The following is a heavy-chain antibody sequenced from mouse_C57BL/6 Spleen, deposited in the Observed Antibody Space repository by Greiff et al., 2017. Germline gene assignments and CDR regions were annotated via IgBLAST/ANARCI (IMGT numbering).Heavy chain of an antibody. CDR1: GYNFTSYW. V-gene: IGHV1-72*01. Sequence: QVQLKQPGAELVKPGASVKLSCKASGYNFTSYWMHWVKQRPGRGLEWIGRIDPNSGGTKYNEKFKSKATLTVDKPSSTAYLQLSSLTAEDSAVYYCAIGGDYGSSPFAYWGQGALVTVSA. CDR3: AIGGDYGSSPFAY. J-gene: IGHJ3*01. D-gene: IGHD1-1*01. CDR2: IDPNSGGT.